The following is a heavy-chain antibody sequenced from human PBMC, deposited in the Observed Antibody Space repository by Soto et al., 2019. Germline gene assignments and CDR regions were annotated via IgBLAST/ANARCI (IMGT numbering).Heavy chain of an antibody. V-gene: IGHV1-3*01. CDR3: ARDTGDGTFDF. J-gene: IGHJ4*02. CDR1: GYTFSGYA. CDR2: INAGYGNT. Sequence: ASVKVSCKASGYTFSGYAMHWVRQAPGQRLEWMGWINAGYGNTKSSQKFQDRVTISRDTSASTAYMELTSLRSEDTAVYYCARDTGDGTFDFWGQGTLVTVSS. D-gene: IGHD7-27*01.